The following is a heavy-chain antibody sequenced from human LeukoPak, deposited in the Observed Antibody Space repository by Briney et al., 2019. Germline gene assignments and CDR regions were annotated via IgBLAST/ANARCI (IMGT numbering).Heavy chain of an antibody. CDR3: ARVLVLTGYHLPGYYFDY. Sequence: ASVKVSCTASGGTFSSYAISWVRQAPGQGLEWMGGIIPIFGTANYAQKFQGRVTITADKSTSTAYMELSSLRSEDTAVYYCARVLVLTGYHLPGYYFDYWGQGTLVTVSS. D-gene: IGHD3-9*01. CDR1: GGTFSSYA. CDR2: IIPIFGTA. V-gene: IGHV1-69*06. J-gene: IGHJ4*02.